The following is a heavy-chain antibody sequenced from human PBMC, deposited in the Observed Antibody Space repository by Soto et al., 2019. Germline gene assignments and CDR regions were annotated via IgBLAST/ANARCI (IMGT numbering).Heavy chain of an antibody. CDR1: GGPFSSYA. CDR2: ITPMFGAP. D-gene: IGHD3-10*02. V-gene: IGHV1-69*01. J-gene: IGHJ5*02. Sequence: QVQLVQSGAEVKKPGSSVKVSFTASGGPFSSYAINWVRQAPGQVLEWMGVITPMFGAPHYAQNFKGRISIIADQSTNTAYRELSSLMSGDTAVYFCARVFTGRWSDPWGQGTLVTVSS. CDR3: ARVFTGRWSDP.